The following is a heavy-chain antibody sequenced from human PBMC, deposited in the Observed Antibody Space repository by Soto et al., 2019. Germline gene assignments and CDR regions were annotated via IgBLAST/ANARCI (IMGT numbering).Heavy chain of an antibody. D-gene: IGHD5-18*01. V-gene: IGHV3-30-3*01. Sequence: GGSLRLSCAASGFTFSSYAMHWVRQAPGKGLEWVAVISYDGSNKYYADSVKGRFTISRDNSKNTLYLQMNSLRAEDTAVYYCARDRRGYSHGLYYYGMDVWGQGTTVTVSS. J-gene: IGHJ6*02. CDR1: GFTFSSYA. CDR2: ISYDGSNK. CDR3: ARDRRGYSHGLYYYGMDV.